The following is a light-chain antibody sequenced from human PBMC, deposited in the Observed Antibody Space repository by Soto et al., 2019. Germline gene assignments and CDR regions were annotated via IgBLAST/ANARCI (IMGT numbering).Light chain of an antibody. J-gene: IGLJ1*01. CDR1: SSNIGAGYD. CDR2: EVT. Sequence: QSVLTQPPSVSGAPGQRVTISCTGSSSNIGAGYDVSWYQQHPGKAPKLVIYEVTKRPSGVPDRFSGSKSGNTASLTVSGLQAEDEADYYCSSFTGASTIFGTGTKVTVL. V-gene: IGLV1-40*01. CDR3: SSFTGASTI.